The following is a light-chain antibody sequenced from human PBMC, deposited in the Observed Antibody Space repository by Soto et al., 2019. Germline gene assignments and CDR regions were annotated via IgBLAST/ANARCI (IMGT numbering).Light chain of an antibody. CDR1: SSDVGGYNF. CDR3: SSHTSSSTYV. J-gene: IGLJ1*01. CDR2: DVS. Sequence: QSVLTQPASVSGSPGQSTTISCTGTSSDVGGYNFVSWYQQHPGKAPKLMIYDVSNRPSGASNRFSGSKSGNTASLTIYGLQAEDEADYYCSSHTSSSTYVLGTGTKVTVL. V-gene: IGLV2-14*01.